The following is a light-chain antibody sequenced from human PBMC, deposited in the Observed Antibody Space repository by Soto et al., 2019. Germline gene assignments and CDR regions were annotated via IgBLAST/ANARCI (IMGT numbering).Light chain of an antibody. Sequence: EIVMTQSPGTLSVSPGERATLSCRASQSINNNLAWYQQKRGQAPRLLIYGASTRATGFPARFSGSGSGTEFTLTISRLQSEDFAVYYCQQYINWPLTFGGGTKVEIK. CDR2: GAS. CDR3: QQYINWPLT. V-gene: IGKV3-15*01. J-gene: IGKJ4*01. CDR1: QSINNN.